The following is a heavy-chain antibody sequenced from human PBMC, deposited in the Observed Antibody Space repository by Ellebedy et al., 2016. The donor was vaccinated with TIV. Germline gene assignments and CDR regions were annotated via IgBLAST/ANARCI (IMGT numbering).Heavy chain of an antibody. CDR1: GFTFSSYG. D-gene: IGHD3-10*01. J-gene: IGHJ6*02. V-gene: IGHV3-30*18. Sequence: GESLKISXAASGFTFSSYGMHWVRQAPGKGLEWVAVISYDGSNKYYADSVKGRFTISRDNSKNTLYLQMNSLRAEDTAVYYCAKDLWGSGSPDYYYYGMDVWGQGTTVTVSS. CDR3: AKDLWGSGSPDYYYYGMDV. CDR2: ISYDGSNK.